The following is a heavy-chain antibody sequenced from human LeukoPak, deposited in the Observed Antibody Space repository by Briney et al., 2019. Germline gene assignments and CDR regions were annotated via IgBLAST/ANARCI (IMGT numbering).Heavy chain of an antibody. D-gene: IGHD3-10*01. CDR2: IYYSGST. Sequence: SETLSLTCTVSGGSISSSSYYWGWIRQPPGKGLEWIGSIYYSGSTYYNPSLKSRVTISVDTSKNQFSLKLSSVTAADTAVYYCATTRGVFRGIHFDYWGQGTLVTVSS. J-gene: IGHJ4*02. V-gene: IGHV4-39*07. CDR3: ATTRGVFRGIHFDY. CDR1: GGSISSSSYY.